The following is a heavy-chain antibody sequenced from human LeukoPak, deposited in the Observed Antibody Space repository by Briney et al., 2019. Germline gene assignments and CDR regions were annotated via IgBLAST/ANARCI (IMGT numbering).Heavy chain of an antibody. Sequence: GGSLRLSCAASGFTFSSYGMPWVRQAPGKGLEWVAVISYDGSNKYYADSVKGRFTISRDNSKNTLYLQMNSLRAEDTAVYYCAKDDTIFGVVSQYYFDYWGQGTLVTVSS. V-gene: IGHV3-30*18. J-gene: IGHJ4*02. CDR3: AKDDTIFGVVSQYYFDY. CDR1: GFTFSSYG. D-gene: IGHD3-3*01. CDR2: ISYDGSNK.